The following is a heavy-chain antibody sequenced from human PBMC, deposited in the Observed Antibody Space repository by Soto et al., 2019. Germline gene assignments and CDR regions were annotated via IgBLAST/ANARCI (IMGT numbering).Heavy chain of an antibody. J-gene: IGHJ5*02. D-gene: IGHD3-16*01. CDR1: GGSFSGYY. V-gene: IGHV4-34*01. CDR3: ARGFGGYVWFDP. CDR2: INHSGST. Sequence: SETLSLTCAVYGGSFSGYYRSWIPQPPGKGLEWIGEINHSGSTNYNPSLKSRVTISVDTSKNQFSLKLSSVTAADTAVYYCARGFGGYVWFDPWGQGTLVTVSS.